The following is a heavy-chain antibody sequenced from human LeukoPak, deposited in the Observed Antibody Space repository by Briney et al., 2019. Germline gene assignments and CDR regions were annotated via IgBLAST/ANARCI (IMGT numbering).Heavy chain of an antibody. V-gene: IGHV3-21*01. Sequence: GGSLRLSCAASGFTFSSYSMNWVRQAPGKGLEWVSSISSSSSYIYYADSVKGRFTISRDNSKNTLYLQMNSLRAEDTAVYYCARSVAGYFDYWGQGTLVTVSS. CDR2: ISSSSSYI. CDR3: ARSVAGYFDY. D-gene: IGHD6-19*01. J-gene: IGHJ4*02. CDR1: GFTFSSYS.